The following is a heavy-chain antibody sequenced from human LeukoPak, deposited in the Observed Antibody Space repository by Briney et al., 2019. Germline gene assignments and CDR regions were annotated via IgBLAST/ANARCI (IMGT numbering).Heavy chain of an antibody. V-gene: IGHV4-59*01. CDR2: IYYSGST. CDR3: ARGGDFWSGYSPDAFDI. D-gene: IGHD3-3*01. J-gene: IGHJ3*02. Sequence: PSETLSLTCTVSGGSISSYYWSWIRQPPGKGLEWIGYIYYSGSTNYNPSLKSRVTISVDTSKNQFSLKLSSVTAADTAVYHCARGGDFWSGYSPDAFDIWGQGTMVTVSS. CDR1: GGSISSYY.